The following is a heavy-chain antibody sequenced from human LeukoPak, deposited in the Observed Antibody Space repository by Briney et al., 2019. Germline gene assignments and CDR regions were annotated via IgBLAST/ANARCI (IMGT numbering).Heavy chain of an antibody. CDR3: AKDQGTVPNDAFDI. CDR2: IWYGGSNK. D-gene: IGHD4-17*01. V-gene: IGHV3-30*02. CDR1: GFTFSSYG. J-gene: IGHJ3*02. Sequence: PGGSLRLSCAASGFTFSSYGMHWVRQAPGKGLEWVAVIWYGGSNKYYADSVKGRFTISRDNSKNTLYLQMNSLRAEDMAVYYCAKDQGTVPNDAFDIWGQGTMVTVSS.